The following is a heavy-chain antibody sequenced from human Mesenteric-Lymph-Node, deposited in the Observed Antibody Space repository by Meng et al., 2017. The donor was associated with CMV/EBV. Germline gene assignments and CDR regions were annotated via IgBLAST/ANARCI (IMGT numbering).Heavy chain of an antibody. CDR1: GYTFTSYD. Sequence: ASVKVSCKASGYTFTSYDINWVRQATGQGLEWMGWMNPNSGYKVYAQKFQGRVTMTRNTSISTAYMELRSLRSDDTAVYYCARDSGIAARLFDYWGQGTLVTVSS. CDR2: MNPNSGYK. D-gene: IGHD6-6*01. CDR3: ARDSGIAARLFDY. V-gene: IGHV1-8*01. J-gene: IGHJ4*02.